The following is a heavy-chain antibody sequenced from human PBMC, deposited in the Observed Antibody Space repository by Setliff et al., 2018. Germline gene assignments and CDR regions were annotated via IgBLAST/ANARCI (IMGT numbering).Heavy chain of an antibody. CDR3: VREYSGGGLM. CDR1: GYTFTSYG. CDR2: ISAYNGNT. Sequence: VKVSCKASGYTFTSYGFSWVRQAPGQGLEWMGWISAYNGNTNYGQKYQGRVTMTTDTSTNTVYMELRSLRSDDTAVYFCVREYSGGGLMWGQGTMVTVS. J-gene: IGHJ3*01. V-gene: IGHV1-18*01. D-gene: IGHD6-19*01.